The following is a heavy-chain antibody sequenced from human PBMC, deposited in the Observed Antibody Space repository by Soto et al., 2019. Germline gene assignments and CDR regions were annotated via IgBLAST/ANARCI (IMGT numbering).Heavy chain of an antibody. CDR2: IIPIFGTA. V-gene: IGHV1-69*13. D-gene: IGHD6-19*01. CDR1: GGTFSSYA. J-gene: IGHJ1*01. CDR3: ARGGSGWSAEYFQH. Sequence: ASVKGSCKASGGTFSSYAISWVRQAPGQGLEWMGGIIPIFGTANYAQKFQGRVTITADESTSTAYMELSSLRSEDTAVYYCARGGSGWSAEYFQHWGQGTLVTVPQ.